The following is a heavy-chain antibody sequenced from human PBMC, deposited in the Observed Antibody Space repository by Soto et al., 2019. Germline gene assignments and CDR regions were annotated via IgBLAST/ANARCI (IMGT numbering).Heavy chain of an antibody. CDR3: ARSFYYGSGTYYDGRKYYFDS. CDR2: IYYSGNT. J-gene: IGHJ4*02. CDR1: GGSISSDY. V-gene: IGHV4-59*01. Sequence: SETLSLTCSVSGGSISSDYWTWIRQPPGKGLEWIGYIYYSGNTNYNPSLQSRVTTSVDTSKKQFSLKLSSVTAADTAMYYCARSFYYGSGTYYDGRKYYFDSWGQGTLVTVSS. D-gene: IGHD3-10*01.